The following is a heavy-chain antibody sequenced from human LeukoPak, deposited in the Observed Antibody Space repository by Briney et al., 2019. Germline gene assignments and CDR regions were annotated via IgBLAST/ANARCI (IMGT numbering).Heavy chain of an antibody. CDR2: ISYDGSNK. CDR1: GFTFSGYA. V-gene: IGHV3-30-3*01. CDR3: ARGRRVKDIVVVVAARGSAGQDY. J-gene: IGHJ4*02. D-gene: IGHD2-15*01. Sequence: GGSLRLSCAASGFTFSGYAMHCVRQAPGKGLEWVAVISYDGSNKYYADSVKGRFTISRDNSKHTLYLQMNSLRAEDTAVYYCARGRRVKDIVVVVAARGSAGQDYWGQGTLVTVSS.